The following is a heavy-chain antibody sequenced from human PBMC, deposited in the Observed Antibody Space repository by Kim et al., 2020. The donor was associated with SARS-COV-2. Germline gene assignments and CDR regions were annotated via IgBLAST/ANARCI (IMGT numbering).Heavy chain of an antibody. D-gene: IGHD4-4*01. J-gene: IGHJ4*02. CDR3: ARDMDPTVYDY. CDR2: T. V-gene: IGHV1-3*01. Sequence: TQYSQKFQGRVTITRDTTAHTAYMELRRLTTKDTAIYYCARDMDPTVYDYWGQGTLVTVSS.